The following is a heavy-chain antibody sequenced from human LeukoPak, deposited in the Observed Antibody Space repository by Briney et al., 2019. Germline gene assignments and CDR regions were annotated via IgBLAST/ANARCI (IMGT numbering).Heavy chain of an antibody. V-gene: IGHV1-69*05. CDR2: IIPIFGTA. J-gene: IGHJ6*03. CDR1: GGTFSSYA. D-gene: IGHD4-23*01. Sequence: SVKVSCKASGGTFSSYAISWVRQAPGQGLEWMGGIIPIFGTANYAQKFQGRVTITTDESTSTAYMELSSLRSEDTAVYYCARVTQTTVVTPSYMDVWGKGTTVTVSS. CDR3: ARVTQTTVVTPSYMDV.